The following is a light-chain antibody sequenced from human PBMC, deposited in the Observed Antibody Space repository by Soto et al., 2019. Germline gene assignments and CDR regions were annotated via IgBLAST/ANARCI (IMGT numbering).Light chain of an antibody. J-gene: IGLJ1*01. CDR2: DVS. CDR1: SSDVGDYND. V-gene: IGLV2-11*01. Sequence: QSALTQPRSVSGSPGQSVTISCTGTSSDVGDYNDVSWYQQHPGKAPKVMIYDVSKRPSGVPDRFSGSKSGNTASLTISGLQAEDEADYYCCSYAGSFASYVFGTGTKVTVL. CDR3: CSYAGSFASYV.